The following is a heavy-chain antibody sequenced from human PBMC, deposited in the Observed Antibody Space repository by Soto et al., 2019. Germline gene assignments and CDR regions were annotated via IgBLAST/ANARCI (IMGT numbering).Heavy chain of an antibody. CDR2: IIPIFGTA. V-gene: IGHV1-69*13. CDR1: GYTFSSYA. CDR3: TRVGGSVSGMDV. Sequence: SVKVSCKASGYTFSSYAISWVRQAPGQGLEWMGGIIPIFGTANYAQKFQGRVTITADESTSTAYMELSSLRAEDTAVYYCTRVGGSVSGMDVWGQGTTVTVSS. D-gene: IGHD1-26*01. J-gene: IGHJ6*02.